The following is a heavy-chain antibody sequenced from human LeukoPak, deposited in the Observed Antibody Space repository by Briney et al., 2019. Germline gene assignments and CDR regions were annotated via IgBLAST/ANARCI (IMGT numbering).Heavy chain of an antibody. CDR3: ARDLHWNYAPLPVGY. Sequence: GGSLRLSCAASGFTFSDYYMSWIRQAPGKGLEWVSYISSSGSTIYYADSVKGRFTISRYNCKNSLYLQLNRLRAEDTAVYYCARDLHWNYAPLPVGYWGQGTLVTVSS. J-gene: IGHJ4*02. V-gene: IGHV3-11*04. CDR2: ISSSGSTI. D-gene: IGHD1-7*01. CDR1: GFTFSDYY.